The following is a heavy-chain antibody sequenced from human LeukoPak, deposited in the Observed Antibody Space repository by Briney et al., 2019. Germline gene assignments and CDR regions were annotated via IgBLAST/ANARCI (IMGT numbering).Heavy chain of an antibody. Sequence: GGSLRLSCAASGLTFSSYAMSWVRQAPGKGLESVSDISGSGGNTYYADSVKGRFTISRDNSKNTLYLQMNSLRAEDTAVYYCAKGGYDSSGYWRKWGQGTLVTVSS. CDR2: ISGSGGNT. D-gene: IGHD3-22*01. V-gene: IGHV3-23*01. CDR1: GLTFSSYA. J-gene: IGHJ4*02. CDR3: AKGGYDSSGYWRK.